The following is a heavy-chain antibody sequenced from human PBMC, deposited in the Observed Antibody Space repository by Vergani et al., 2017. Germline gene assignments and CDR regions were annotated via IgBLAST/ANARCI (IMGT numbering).Heavy chain of an antibody. D-gene: IGHD3-10*01. CDR1: GFSFNSYW. CDR2: IKSDGSIT. CDR3: VAGGNAGSLVY. V-gene: IGHV3-74*03. Sequence: DVHLAEPGGGFFQPGGSLRLSCSASGFSFNSYWMHWVRQVPGKGLLWVSRIKSDGSITAYADSVRGRFTASRDNADNTLHLQMNSLRVDDTAIYFCVAGGNAGSLVYWGQGTLVTVSS. J-gene: IGHJ4*02.